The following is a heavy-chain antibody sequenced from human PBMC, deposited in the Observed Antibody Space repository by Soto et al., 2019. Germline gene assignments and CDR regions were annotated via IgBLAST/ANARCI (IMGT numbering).Heavy chain of an antibody. V-gene: IGHV3-23*01. D-gene: IGHD6-19*01. CDR2: TSVSGDYT. J-gene: IGHJ4*02. CDR1: GFTLTSYA. Sequence: GGSLRLSCAASGFTLTSYAMGWVRQAPGKGLEWVSVTSVSGDYTYYADSVKGRFTISRDSSENTVYLQMNSLRVEDTAIYYCAKGPSSGWYFFDYWGQGTLVTVSS. CDR3: AKGPSSGWYFFDY.